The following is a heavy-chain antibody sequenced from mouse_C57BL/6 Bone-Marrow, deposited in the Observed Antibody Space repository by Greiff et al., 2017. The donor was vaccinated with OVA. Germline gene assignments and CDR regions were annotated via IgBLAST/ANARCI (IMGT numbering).Heavy chain of an antibody. Sequence: EVKLEESGGGLVKPGGSLKLSCAASGFTFSDYGMHWVRQAPEKGLEWVAYISSGSSTIYYADTVKGRFTISRDNAKNTLFLQMTSLRSEDTAMYYCARGVYLYYFDYWGQGTTLTVSS. CDR3: ARGVYLYYFDY. CDR1: GFTFSDYG. CDR2: ISSGSSTI. D-gene: IGHD5-1*01. J-gene: IGHJ2*01. V-gene: IGHV5-17*01.